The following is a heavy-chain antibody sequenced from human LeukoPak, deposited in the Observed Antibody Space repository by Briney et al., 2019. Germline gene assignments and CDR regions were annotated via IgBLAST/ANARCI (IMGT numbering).Heavy chain of an antibody. CDR3: ARQEGGCSSTSCSVYFDY. J-gene: IGHJ4*02. Sequence: GESLKISCKGSGYSFTSYWIGWVRQMPGKGLEWMGIIYPGDSDTRYSPSFQGQVTISADKSISTAYLQWSSLKASDTAMYYCARQEGGCSSTSCSVYFDYWGQGTLVTVSS. CDR2: IYPGDSDT. D-gene: IGHD2-2*01. CDR1: GYSFTSYW. V-gene: IGHV5-51*01.